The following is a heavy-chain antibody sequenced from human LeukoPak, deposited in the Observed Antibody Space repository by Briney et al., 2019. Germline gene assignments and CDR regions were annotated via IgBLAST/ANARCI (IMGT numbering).Heavy chain of an antibody. CDR1: GYSISSGYY. V-gene: IGHV4-38-2*02. J-gene: IGHJ4*02. Sequence: PSETLSLTCTVSGYSISSGYYWGWIRQPPGKGLEWIGSIYYSGSTYYNPSLKSRVTISVDTSKNQFSLKLSSVTAADTAVYYCASPSVVGATRSSRIDYWGQGTLVTVS. CDR3: ASPSVVGATRSSRIDY. D-gene: IGHD1-26*01. CDR2: IYYSGST.